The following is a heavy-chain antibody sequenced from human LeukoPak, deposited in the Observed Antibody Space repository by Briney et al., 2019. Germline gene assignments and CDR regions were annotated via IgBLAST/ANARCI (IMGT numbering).Heavy chain of an antibody. Sequence: SVALWLTGKDPRGGIVCESRFWSWNCKQPGKDLEWLGYIHHSGRAFYSPSLESRLTISLDTSKNQFSLKLNSVIGADTAVYYCAREVNRPTDADAFDIWGQGTMVTVSS. CDR2: IHHSGRA. CDR3: AREVNRPTDADAFDI. J-gene: IGHJ3*02. CDR1: RGGIVCESRF. V-gene: IGHV4-31*03. D-gene: IGHD1-26*01.